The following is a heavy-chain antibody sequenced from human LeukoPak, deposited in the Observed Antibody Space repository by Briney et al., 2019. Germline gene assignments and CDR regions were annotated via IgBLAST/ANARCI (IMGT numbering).Heavy chain of an antibody. Sequence: SETLSLSCTVSGDSSSRYYWGWIRQPPGKGLEWIGSIYYSGSTYYNPSLKSRVTISVDTSKNQFSLKLRSVTAADTAVYYCARLTGYSSESWFDPWGQGTLVTVSS. V-gene: IGHV4-39*07. CDR2: IYYSGST. CDR1: GDSSSRYY. J-gene: IGHJ5*02. D-gene: IGHD3-9*01. CDR3: ARLTGYSSESWFDP.